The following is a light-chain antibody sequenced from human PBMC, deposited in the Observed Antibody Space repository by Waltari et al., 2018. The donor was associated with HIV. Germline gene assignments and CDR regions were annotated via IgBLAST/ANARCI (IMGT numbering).Light chain of an antibody. V-gene: IGLV2-11*01. CDR2: DVS. CDR1: SSDVGGYNY. Sequence: QSALTQPRSVSGSPGQSVTISCTGTSSDVGGYNYVSWYQQHPGKAPKLMIYDVSKRPSGVPDRCSGSKSGNTASLTSSGLQAEDEADYYCCSYAGSYVFGTGTKVTVL. J-gene: IGLJ1*01. CDR3: CSYAGSYV.